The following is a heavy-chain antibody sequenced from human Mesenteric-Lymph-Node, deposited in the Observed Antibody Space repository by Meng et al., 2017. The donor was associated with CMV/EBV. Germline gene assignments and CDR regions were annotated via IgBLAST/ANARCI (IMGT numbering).Heavy chain of an antibody. V-gene: IGHV4-4*02. CDR1: RGSIGSSNW. CDR3: ARDKEDYGFWSGYYRPGSMDV. Sequence: SETLSLTCSVSRGSIGSSNWWSWVRQPPGKGLERIGEIYHDGSTLYNPSLRSRVVISIDKSKNQFSLNLRSVTAADTAVYYCARDKEDYGFWSGYYRPGSMDVWGQGTTVTVSS. J-gene: IGHJ6*02. D-gene: IGHD3-3*01. CDR2: IYHDGST.